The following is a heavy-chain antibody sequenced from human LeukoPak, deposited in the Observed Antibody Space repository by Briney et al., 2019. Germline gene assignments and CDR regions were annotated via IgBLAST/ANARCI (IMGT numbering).Heavy chain of an antibody. V-gene: IGHV3-7*01. CDR1: GLTFSSYL. J-gene: IGHJ3*02. CDR2: VKQDGSEK. D-gene: IGHD3-10*01. Sequence: GGSLRLSCAASGLTFSSYLMSWVRQAPGKGLEWVGNVKQDGSEKYYVDSVKGRFTTSRDNAKNSLYLQMDSLRAEDTAVYYCARGRLWAFDIWGQGTMVTVSS. CDR3: ARGRLWAFDI.